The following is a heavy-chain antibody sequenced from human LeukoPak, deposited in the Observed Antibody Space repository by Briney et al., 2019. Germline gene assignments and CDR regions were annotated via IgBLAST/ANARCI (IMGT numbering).Heavy chain of an antibody. Sequence: GGSLRFSCAASGFTFSSYNMNWVRQAPGRGLEWVSSISRTGSYIYYADSVKGRFTISRDNAQNSLYLQMNSLRVEDTAVYYCARVLETDCRGGSCYSGLDYWGQGTLVTVSS. D-gene: IGHD2-15*01. CDR1: GFTFSSYN. J-gene: IGHJ4*02. V-gene: IGHV3-21*01. CDR2: ISRTGSYI. CDR3: ARVLETDCRGGSCYSGLDY.